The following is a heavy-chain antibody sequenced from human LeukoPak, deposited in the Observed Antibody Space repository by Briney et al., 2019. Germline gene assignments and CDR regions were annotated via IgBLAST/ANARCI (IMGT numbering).Heavy chain of an antibody. CDR2: INQDGSDK. CDR3: VRDGDTSGYSD. D-gene: IGHD3-22*01. CDR1: GFTFSNYW. Sequence: GGSLRLSCVASGFTFSNYWMPWVRQAPGKGLEWVANINQDGSDKYYADSVKGRFTVSRDNAKNSLYLQMNSLRVEDTAIHYCVRDGDTSGYSDWGQGTLVTVSS. V-gene: IGHV3-7*01. J-gene: IGHJ1*01.